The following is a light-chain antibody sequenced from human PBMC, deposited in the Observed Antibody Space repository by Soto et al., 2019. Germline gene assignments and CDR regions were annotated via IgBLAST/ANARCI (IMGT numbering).Light chain of an antibody. Sequence: ELVMTQSPASLSVSPGERATLSCRATQRVSTDLAWYQQKPGQAPRLLIYGASTRATDIAARFSGSGSGTEFTLTISSLQSEDFAVDYCHQYNKWPPTFGQGTRLEIK. CDR1: QRVSTD. CDR2: GAS. V-gene: IGKV3-15*01. CDR3: HQYNKWPPT. J-gene: IGKJ2*01.